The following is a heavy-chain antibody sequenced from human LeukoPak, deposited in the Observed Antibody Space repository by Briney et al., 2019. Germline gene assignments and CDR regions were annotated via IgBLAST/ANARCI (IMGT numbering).Heavy chain of an antibody. CDR3: AKEEALGGSSRWFDP. Sequence: GGSLRLSCAASGFTFSSYAMHWVRQAPGKALEWVSAISGSGGSTYYADSVKGRFTISRDNSKNTLYLQMNSLRAEDTAVYYCAKEEALGGSSRWFDPWGQGTLVTVSS. J-gene: IGHJ5*02. V-gene: IGHV3-23*01. D-gene: IGHD6-6*01. CDR2: ISGSGGST. CDR1: GFTFSSYA.